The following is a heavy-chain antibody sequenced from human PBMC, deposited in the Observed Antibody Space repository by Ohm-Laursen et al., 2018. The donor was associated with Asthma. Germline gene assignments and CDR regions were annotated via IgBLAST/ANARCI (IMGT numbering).Heavy chain of an antibody. J-gene: IGHJ4*02. Sequence: SLRLSCAASGFTFSTYWMHWVRQAPGKGLVWVSRVYGDGSNTIYADSVKGRFTISRDNAKNSLYLQMNSLRAEDTALYYCVKDISGEGGYYFDYWGQGTLVTVSS. CDR1: GFTFSTYW. D-gene: IGHD3-10*01. V-gene: IGHV3-74*01. CDR2: VYGDGSNT. CDR3: VKDISGEGGYYFDY.